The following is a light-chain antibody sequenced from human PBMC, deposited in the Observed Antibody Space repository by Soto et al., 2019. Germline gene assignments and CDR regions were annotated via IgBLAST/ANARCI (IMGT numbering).Light chain of an antibody. CDR1: QSVSRS. CDR3: QQRGNGAIT. J-gene: IGKJ5*01. V-gene: IGKV3-11*01. Sequence: EIVLTPSPATLSLSPGERATLSCRASQSVSRSLAWYQQKPGQAPRLLIFAASNRATGIPPRFSGSGSGTDFTLTISSLEPEDFAVYYCQQRGNGAITFGQGTRLEIK. CDR2: AAS.